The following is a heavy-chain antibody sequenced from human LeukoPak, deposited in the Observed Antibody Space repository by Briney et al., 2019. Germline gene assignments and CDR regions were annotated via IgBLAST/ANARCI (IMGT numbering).Heavy chain of an antibody. D-gene: IGHD3-10*01. CDR3: ARTSLRYYYGSRSYYFDY. J-gene: IGHJ4*02. CDR1: GGSFSGYY. V-gene: IGHV4-34*01. Sequence: ASETLSLTCAVYGGSFSGYYWSWIRQPPVKGLEWIGEINHSGSTNYNPSLKSRVTISVDTSKNQFSLKLSSVTAADTAVYYCARTSLRYYYGSRSYYFDYWGQGTLVTVSS. CDR2: INHSGST.